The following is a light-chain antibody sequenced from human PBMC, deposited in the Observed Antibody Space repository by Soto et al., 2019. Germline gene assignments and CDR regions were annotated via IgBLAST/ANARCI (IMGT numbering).Light chain of an antibody. V-gene: IGLV1-40*01. Sequence: QSVLTQPPSVSGAPGQRVTISCTGSSSNIGAGYDVHWYQQLPGTAPKLLIYGNSNRPSGVPDRFSGSKSATSASLAITGLQAEDEADYYCQSYESSLSGVVFGGGTQLTVL. CDR1: SSNIGAGYD. CDR3: QSYESSLSGVV. J-gene: IGLJ2*01. CDR2: GNS.